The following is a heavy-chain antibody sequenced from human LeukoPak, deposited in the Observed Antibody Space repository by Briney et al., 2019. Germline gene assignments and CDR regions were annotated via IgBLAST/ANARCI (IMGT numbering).Heavy chain of an antibody. Sequence: ASVKVSCKASGYTFTSYGISWVRQAPGQGLEWMGWISAYNGNTNYAQKFQGRVTITTDESTSTAYMELSSLGSEDTAVYYCASQYSSGPFDYWGQGTLVTVSS. CDR2: ISAYNGNT. CDR1: GYTFTSYG. V-gene: IGHV1-18*01. D-gene: IGHD6-19*01. J-gene: IGHJ4*02. CDR3: ASQYSSGPFDY.